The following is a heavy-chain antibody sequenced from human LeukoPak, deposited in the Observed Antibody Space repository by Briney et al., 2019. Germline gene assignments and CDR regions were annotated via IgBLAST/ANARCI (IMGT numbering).Heavy chain of an antibody. Sequence: SETLSLTCTVSGDSISSSSHHYGWIRQSPGTGLECIGTRYNGRTTYYNPSLNNRVSISVVTSKSQFSLQLNSMSAADTAVYYCVRHDGRGGATMGALDSWGQGSLVTVSS. D-gene: IGHD4/OR15-4a*01. CDR2: RYNGRTT. CDR1: GDSISSSSHH. V-gene: IGHV4-39*01. J-gene: IGHJ4*02. CDR3: VRHDGRGGATMGALDS.